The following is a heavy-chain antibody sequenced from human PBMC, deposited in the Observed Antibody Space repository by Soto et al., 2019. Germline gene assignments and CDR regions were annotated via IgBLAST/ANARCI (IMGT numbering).Heavy chain of an antibody. CDR1: GFTFSSYA. J-gene: IGHJ6*02. V-gene: IGHV3-30-3*01. D-gene: IGHD3-9*01. CDR2: ISYDGSNK. CDR3: ARDIRGILTDSYYYYGMDV. Sequence: QVQLVESGGGVVQPGRSLRLSCAASGFTFSSYAMHWVRQAPGKGLEWVAVISYDGSNKYYADSVKGRFTISRDNSKNTLYLQMNSLRAEDTAVYYCARDIRGILTDSYYYYGMDVWGHGTTVTVSS.